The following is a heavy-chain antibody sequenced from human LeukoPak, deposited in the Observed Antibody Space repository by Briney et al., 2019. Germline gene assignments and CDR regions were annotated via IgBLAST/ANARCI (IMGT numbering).Heavy chain of an antibody. J-gene: IGHJ6*03. D-gene: IGHD3-10*01. CDR1: GFTLSSYW. Sequence: PGGSLRLSCAAPGFTLSSYWMHWVRQAPGKGLVWVSRMNSDGRSKTYADSAKGRFTISRDNAKNSLYLQMNSLRAEDTAVYYCAKVGGSYYYYYMDVWGKGTTVTVSS. CDR3: AKVGGSYYYYYMDV. V-gene: IGHV3-74*01. CDR2: MNSDGRSK.